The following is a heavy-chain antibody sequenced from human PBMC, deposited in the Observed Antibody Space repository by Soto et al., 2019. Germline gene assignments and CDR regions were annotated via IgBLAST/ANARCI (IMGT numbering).Heavy chain of an antibody. CDR1: GGSISSTNYY. Sequence: QLHLQESGPGLVKPSETLSLTCTVSGGSISSTNYYWGWIRQPPGKGLEWIGSIYYSGNTDYNPSLKGRVTICVDTSKNQFSLKLSSVTAADTAVYYCAIHFVQGPYSNPGHFDYWGRGTMVNVSS. J-gene: IGHJ4*02. D-gene: IGHD4-4*01. V-gene: IGHV4-39*01. CDR2: IYYSGNT. CDR3: AIHFVQGPYSNPGHFDY.